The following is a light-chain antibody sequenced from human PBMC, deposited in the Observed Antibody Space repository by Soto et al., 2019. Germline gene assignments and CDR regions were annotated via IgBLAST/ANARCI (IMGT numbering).Light chain of an antibody. CDR1: QSISTW. CDR3: QQYNVFSPYT. CDR2: KAS. Sequence: DIQMTQSPSSLSASVGDRVTITCLASQSISTWLAWYQLKPGQAPKLLIYKASNVQSGVPSRFSGSGSGTECTLTVSSLQHDDVATYYCQQYNVFSPYTFGQGTKLAI. V-gene: IGKV1-5*03. J-gene: IGKJ2*01.